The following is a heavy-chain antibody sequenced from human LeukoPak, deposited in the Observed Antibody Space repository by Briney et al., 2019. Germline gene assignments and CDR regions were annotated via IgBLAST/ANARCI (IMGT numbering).Heavy chain of an antibody. J-gene: IGHJ4*02. CDR3: ARETYCSSTSCYGDYFDY. D-gene: IGHD2-2*01. CDR2: IIPIFGTA. CDR1: GGTFNNYA. Sequence: SVKVSCKASGGTFNNYAINWVRQAPGQGLEWMGGIIPIFGTANYAQKFQGRVTITTDESTSTAYMELSSLRSEDTAVYYCARETYCSSTSCYGDYFDYWGQGTLVTVSS. V-gene: IGHV1-69*05.